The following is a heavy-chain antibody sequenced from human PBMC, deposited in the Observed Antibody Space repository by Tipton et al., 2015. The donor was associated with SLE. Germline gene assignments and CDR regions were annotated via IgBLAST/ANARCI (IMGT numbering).Heavy chain of an antibody. V-gene: IGHV4-38-2*02. CDR3: ARGWRSSGWAPHI. CDR2: INHSGST. J-gene: IGHJ3*02. D-gene: IGHD6-19*01. Sequence: TLSLTCTVSGYSISSGYYWGWIRQPPGKGLEWIGEINHSGSTNYNPSLKSRVTISVDTSKNQFSLKLSSVTAADTAVYYCARGWRSSGWAPHIWGQGTMVTVSS. CDR1: GYSISSGYY.